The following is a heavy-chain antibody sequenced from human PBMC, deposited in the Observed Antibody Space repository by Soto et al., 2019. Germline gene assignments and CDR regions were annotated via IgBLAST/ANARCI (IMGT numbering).Heavy chain of an antibody. CDR3: ARAYYDFWSGYRYWYFDL. D-gene: IGHD3-3*01. J-gene: IGHJ2*01. V-gene: IGHV1-69*13. Sequence: SVKVSCKASGGTFSSYAISWVRQAPGQGLEWMGGIIPIFGTANYAQKFQGRVTITADESTSTAYMELSSLRSEDTAVYYCARAYYDFWSGYRYWYFDLWGRGTLVTVSS. CDR1: GGTFSSYA. CDR2: IIPIFGTA.